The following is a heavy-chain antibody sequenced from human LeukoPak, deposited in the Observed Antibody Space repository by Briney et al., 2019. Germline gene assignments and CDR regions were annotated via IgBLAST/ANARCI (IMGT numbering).Heavy chain of an antibody. J-gene: IGHJ3*02. CDR1: GYTFTSYG. V-gene: IGHV1-18*01. CDR3: ARVSRITMIEMEI. Sequence: ASVKVSCKASGYTFTSYGISWVRQAPGQGLEWMGWISAYNGNTNYAQKLQGRVTMTTDTSTSTACMELRSLRSDDTAVYYCARVSRITMIEMEIWGQGTMVTVSS. CDR2: ISAYNGNT. D-gene: IGHD3-22*01.